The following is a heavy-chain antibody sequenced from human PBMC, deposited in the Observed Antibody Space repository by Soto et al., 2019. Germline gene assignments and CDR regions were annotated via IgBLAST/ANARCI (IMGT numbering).Heavy chain of an antibody. J-gene: IGHJ6*02. CDR1: GGSISSYY. Sequence: SETLSLTCTVSGGSISSYYWTWIRQSPGKGLEWIGYVYNSGSTKYNPSLKSRVSISIDTSKNQFSLKLSSVTAADTAVYYCARGGVVVVSYALDAWGQGTTVTVSS. CDR3: ARGGVVVVSYALDA. D-gene: IGHD2-21*01. CDR2: VYNSGST. V-gene: IGHV4-59*01.